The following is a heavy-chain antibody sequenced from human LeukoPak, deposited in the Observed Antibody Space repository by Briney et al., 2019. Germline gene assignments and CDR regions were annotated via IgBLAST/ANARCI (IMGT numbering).Heavy chain of an antibody. D-gene: IGHD2-15*01. J-gene: IGHJ4*02. CDR1: GYSFTTYW. CDR2: IHPGDSKS. V-gene: IGHV5-51*01. CDR3: ARYCSDASCGYFDY. Sequence: KVSCKGSGYSFTTYWIAWVRQMPGKGLEWMGIIHPGDSKSRYRPSFQGQVTMSADKSIRTAYVQWSSLKASDTAMYYCARYCSDASCGYFDYWGQGTLVTVSS.